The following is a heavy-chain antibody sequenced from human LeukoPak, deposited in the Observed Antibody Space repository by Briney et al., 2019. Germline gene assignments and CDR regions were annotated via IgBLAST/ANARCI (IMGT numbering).Heavy chain of an antibody. CDR2: IIPILGIA. Sequence: ASVKVSCKASGGTFSSYAISWVRQAPGQGLEWMGRIIPILGIANYAQKFQGRVTITADKSTSTAYMEPSSLRSEDTAVYYCARQVAVAGTEYYFDYWGQGTLVTVSS. J-gene: IGHJ4*02. CDR1: GGTFSSYA. CDR3: ARQVAVAGTEYYFDY. V-gene: IGHV1-69*04. D-gene: IGHD6-19*01.